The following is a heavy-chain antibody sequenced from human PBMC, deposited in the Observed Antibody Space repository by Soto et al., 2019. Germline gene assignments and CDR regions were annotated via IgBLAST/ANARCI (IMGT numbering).Heavy chain of an antibody. J-gene: IGHJ6*02. CDR2: ISSSSSYI. Sequence: PGGSLRLSCSASVFTFSSYSMNWFRQAPGKGLEWVSSISSSSSYIYYADSVKGRFTISRDNAKNSLYLQMNSLRAEDTAVYYCARDLLCSGGSCYSEYYYYGMDVWGQGTTVTVSS. V-gene: IGHV3-21*01. CDR1: VFTFSSYS. D-gene: IGHD2-15*01. CDR3: ARDLLCSGGSCYSEYYYYGMDV.